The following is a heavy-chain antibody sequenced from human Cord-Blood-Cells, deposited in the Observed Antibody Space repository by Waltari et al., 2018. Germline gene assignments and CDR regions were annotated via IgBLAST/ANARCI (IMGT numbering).Heavy chain of an antibody. CDR3: ARQSPNDYYGSGSYFDY. V-gene: IGHV4-39*01. CDR1: GGSISSSSYY. CDR2: IYYSGST. J-gene: IGHJ4*02. Sequence: QLQLQESGPGLVKPSETLSLTCTVSGGSISSSSYYLGWIRQPPGKGLEWIGSIYYSGSTSYNPSLKSRVTISVDTSKNQFSLKLSSVTAADTAVYYCARQSPNDYYGSGSYFDYWGQGTLVTVSS. D-gene: IGHD3-10*01.